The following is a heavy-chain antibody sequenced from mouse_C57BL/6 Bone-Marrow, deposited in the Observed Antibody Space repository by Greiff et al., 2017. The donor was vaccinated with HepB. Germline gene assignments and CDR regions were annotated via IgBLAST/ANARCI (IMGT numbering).Heavy chain of an antibody. D-gene: IGHD1-1*01. V-gene: IGHV1-59*01. CDR2: IDPSDSYT. J-gene: IGHJ1*03. CDR1: GYTFTSYW. Sequence: QVQLQQPGAELVRPGTSVKLSCKASGYTFTSYWMHWVKQRPGQGLEWIGVIDPSDSYTNYNQKFKGKARLTVDTSSSTAYMQLSSLTSEDSAVYCCARSPEYYGSSYWYFDVWGTGTTVTVSS. CDR3: ARSPEYYGSSYWYFDV.